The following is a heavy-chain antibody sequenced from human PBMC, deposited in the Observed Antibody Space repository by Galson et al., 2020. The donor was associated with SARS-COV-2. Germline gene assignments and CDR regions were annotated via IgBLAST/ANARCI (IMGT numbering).Heavy chain of an antibody. J-gene: IGHJ3*02. CDR1: GTSISSGSYS. V-gene: IGHV4-30-2*01. CDR3: ARLHYGEYAPEAFDI. Sequence: SQTLSLTCAVSGTSISSGSYSWNWIRQPPGKGLEWIWYISHSGGTYYNPSLKSRVTISGDRSKNQFSLRLSSVTAADTAVYYCARLHYGEYAPEAFDIWGPGTRVTVAS. CDR2: ISHSGGT. D-gene: IGHD4-17*01.